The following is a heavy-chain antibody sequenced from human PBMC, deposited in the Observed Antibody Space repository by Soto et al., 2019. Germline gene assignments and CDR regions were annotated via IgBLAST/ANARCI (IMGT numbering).Heavy chain of an antibody. CDR1: GGSFSGYY. D-gene: IGHD3-10*01. Sequence: SETLSLTCAVYGGSFSGYYWSWIRQPPGKGLEWIGEINRGSTNYNPSLKSRVTISVDTSKNQFSLKLSSVTAADTAVYYCARGRLTYYYGSGHHYGMDVWGQGTTVTVSS. CDR2: INRGST. V-gene: IGHV4-34*01. J-gene: IGHJ6*02. CDR3: ARGRLTYYYGSGHHYGMDV.